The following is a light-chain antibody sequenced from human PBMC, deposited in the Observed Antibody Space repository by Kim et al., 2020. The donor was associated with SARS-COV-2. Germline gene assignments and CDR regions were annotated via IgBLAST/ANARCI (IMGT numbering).Light chain of an antibody. CDR3: QQYHKWPGIT. J-gene: IGKJ5*01. Sequence: SPGEIATRSCRASQSVGIKLAWYEQKPGQGPRLLIYDASTRETGIPGRFSGSGSGTEFTLTIGSLQSEDFALYYCQQYHKWPGITFGQGTRLEIK. CDR2: DAS. V-gene: IGKV3-15*01. CDR1: QSVGIK.